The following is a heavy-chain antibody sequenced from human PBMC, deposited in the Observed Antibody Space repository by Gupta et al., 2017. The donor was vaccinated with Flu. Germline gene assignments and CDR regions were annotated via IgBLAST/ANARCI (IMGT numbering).Heavy chain of an antibody. J-gene: IGHJ4*02. Sequence: QLQLQESGPGLVKPSETLSLTCTVSGDSISRVNYYWGWVRQPPGNGLEWIGNIFYSGKTFYNPSLKSRVTISVDTAKNQFFLKVNSVTAADTAVYYCARLPYPAGASVSNFFDSWGQGTLVTVSS. CDR2: IFYSGKT. CDR1: GDSISRVNYY. D-gene: IGHD1-26*01. V-gene: IGHV4-39*01. CDR3: ARLPYPAGASVSNFFDS.